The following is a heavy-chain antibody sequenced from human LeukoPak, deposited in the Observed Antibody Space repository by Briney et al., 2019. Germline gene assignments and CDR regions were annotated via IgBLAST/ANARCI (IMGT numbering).Heavy chain of an antibody. CDR3: AGGLQENLAWLTAFSAFDI. J-gene: IGHJ3*02. CDR2: INPSGGST. D-gene: IGHD6-19*01. CDR1: GYTFTSYY. Sequence: ASVKVSCKASGYTFTSYYMHWVRQAPGQGLEWMGIINPSGGSTSYAQKFQGRVTMTRDMSTSTAYMELSSLRSDDTAVYYCAGGLQENLAWLTAFSAFDIWGQGTMVTVSS. V-gene: IGHV1-46*01.